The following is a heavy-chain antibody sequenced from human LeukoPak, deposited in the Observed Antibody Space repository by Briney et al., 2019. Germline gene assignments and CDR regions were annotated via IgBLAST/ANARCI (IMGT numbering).Heavy chain of an antibody. D-gene: IGHD1-26*01. CDR2: ISGSGGST. CDR3: ARATDPWGLPTDAFDI. Sequence: PGGSLRLSCAASGFTFSSYAMSWVRQAPGKGLEWVSAISGSGGSTYYADSVKGRFTISRDNAKNSLYLQMNSLRAEDTAVYYCARATDPWGLPTDAFDIWGQGTMVTVSS. CDR1: GFTFSSYA. V-gene: IGHV3-23*01. J-gene: IGHJ3*02.